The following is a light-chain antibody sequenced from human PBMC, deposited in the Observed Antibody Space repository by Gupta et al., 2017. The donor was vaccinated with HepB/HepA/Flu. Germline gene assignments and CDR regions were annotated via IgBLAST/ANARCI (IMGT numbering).Light chain of an antibody. V-gene: IGKV1-5*03. J-gene: IGKJ1*01. CDR1: QSFNSW. Sequence: DIQMTQSPSTLSASLGDTITITCRASQSFNSWLAWYQQKPGEAPKLLINKASTVESGVPSRFSGSGSGTEFTLTISNRQPEDFANYYCQQESNFSRTFGQGTKVEIK. CDR3: QQESNFSRT. CDR2: KAS.